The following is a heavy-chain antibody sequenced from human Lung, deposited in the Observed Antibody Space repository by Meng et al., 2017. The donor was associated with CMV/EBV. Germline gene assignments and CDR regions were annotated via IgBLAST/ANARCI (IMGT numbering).Heavy chain of an antibody. D-gene: IGHD3-10*01. V-gene: IGHV3-21*01. Sequence: SXAASGFTFSNYGMNWVRQAPGKGLERLSSISSSSSFKDYADSVKGRFTISRDNAKNSLYLQMNNLRAEDTAVYYCARDSGGLYGSGSYYYYGLDVWGQGTTVXVSS. CDR3: ARDSGGLYGSGSYYYYGLDV. CDR2: ISSSSSFK. J-gene: IGHJ6*02. CDR1: GFTFSNYG.